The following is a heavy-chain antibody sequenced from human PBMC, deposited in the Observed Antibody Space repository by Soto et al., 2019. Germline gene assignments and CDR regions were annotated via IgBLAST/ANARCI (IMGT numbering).Heavy chain of an antibody. CDR3: ARDLIAAAGTSLNWFDP. CDR1: GFTFSSYA. V-gene: IGHV3-30-3*01. D-gene: IGHD6-13*01. J-gene: IGHJ5*02. CDR2: ISYDGSNK. Sequence: PGGSLRLSCAASGFTFSSYAMHWVRQAPGKGLEWVAVISYDGSNKYYADSVKGRFTISRDNSKNTLYLQMNSLRAEDTAVYYCARDLIAAAGTSLNWFDPWGQGTLVTVSS.